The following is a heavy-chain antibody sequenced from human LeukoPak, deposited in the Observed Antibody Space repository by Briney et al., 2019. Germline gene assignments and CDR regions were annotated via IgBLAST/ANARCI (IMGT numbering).Heavy chain of an antibody. CDR1: GFTFSEAW. J-gene: IGHJ1*01. CDR2: INNDGSTT. V-gene: IGHV3-74*01. Sequence: GGSLRLSCAASGFTFSEAWMHWVRQAPGKGPVWVSRINNDGSTTRYADSVKGRFTISRDNAKNTLYLQMNSLRAEDTAVYYCARVSGPGMNEYFHLWGQGTLVTVSS. D-gene: IGHD3-10*01. CDR3: ARVSGPGMNEYFHL.